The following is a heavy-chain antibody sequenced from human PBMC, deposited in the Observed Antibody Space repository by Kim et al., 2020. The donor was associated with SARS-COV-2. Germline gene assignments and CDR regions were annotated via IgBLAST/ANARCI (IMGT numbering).Heavy chain of an antibody. Sequence: SETLSLTCTVSSGSISSSSYYWGWIRQHPGQGLEWIGSIYYSGSTYYNPSLKSRVTISVDTSKNQFSLKLSSVTAADTAVYYCARQDAGSGWYFAGNWFDPWGQGTPVTGSS. CDR1: SGSISSSSYY. J-gene: IGHJ5*02. CDR3: ARQDAGSGWYFAGNWFDP. D-gene: IGHD6-19*01. V-gene: IGHV4-39*01. CDR2: IYYSGST.